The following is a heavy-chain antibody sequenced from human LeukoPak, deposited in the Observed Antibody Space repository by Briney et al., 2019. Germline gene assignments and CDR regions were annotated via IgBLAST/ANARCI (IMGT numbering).Heavy chain of an antibody. CDR2: ISSSSSYI. D-gene: IGHD4-17*01. CDR1: GFTFSSYS. V-gene: IGHV3-21*01. CDR3: ARDYGDLGGGFDY. Sequence: GGSLRLSCAASGFTFSSYSMNWVRQAPGKGLEWVSSISSSSSYIYYADSVKGRFTISRDNAKNSLYLQMNSLRAEDTAVYYCARDYGDLGGGFDYWGQGTLVTVSS. J-gene: IGHJ4*02.